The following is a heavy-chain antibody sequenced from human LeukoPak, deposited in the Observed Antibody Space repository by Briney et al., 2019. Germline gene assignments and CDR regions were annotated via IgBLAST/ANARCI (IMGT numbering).Heavy chain of an antibody. V-gene: IGHV1-69*06. J-gene: IGHJ4*02. CDR1: GGTFSSYA. CDR2: IIPIFGTA. CDR3: ARVPGSYYYFDY. Sequence: SVKVSFKASGGTFSSYAISWVRQAPGQGLEWMGGIIPIFGTANYAQKFQGRVTITADKSTSTAYMELSSLRSEDTAVYYCARVPGSYYYFDYWGQGTLVTVSS. D-gene: IGHD1-26*01.